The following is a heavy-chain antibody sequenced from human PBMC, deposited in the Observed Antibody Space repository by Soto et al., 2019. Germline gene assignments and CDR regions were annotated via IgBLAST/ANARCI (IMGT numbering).Heavy chain of an antibody. V-gene: IGHV3-23*01. D-gene: IGHD5-18*01. CDR3: ARDFYGGYNYGPGDY. CDR1: VFTFTAYD. CDR2: ISPSGDTT. J-gene: IGHJ4*02. Sequence: GGSLRLSCATSVFTFTAYDLTCVRQSPGKGLDWVSGISPSGDTTYYADSVKGRFTISRDNSKTVLYLQMNSLRAEDTAVYYCARDFYGGYNYGPGDYQGQGALVNVSS.